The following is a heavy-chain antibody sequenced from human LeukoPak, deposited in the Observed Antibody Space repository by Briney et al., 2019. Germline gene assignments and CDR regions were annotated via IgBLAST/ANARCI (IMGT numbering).Heavy chain of an antibody. Sequence: SVKVSCKASGGTFSNYAISWVRQAPGQGLEWMGGIIPIFGTASYAQKFQGRVTITADKSTSTAYMELSSLRSEDTAVYYCARDHLYYYYYMDVWGKGTTVTVSS. J-gene: IGHJ6*03. CDR1: GGTFSNYA. CDR2: IIPIFGTA. V-gene: IGHV1-69*06. CDR3: ARDHLYYYYYMDV.